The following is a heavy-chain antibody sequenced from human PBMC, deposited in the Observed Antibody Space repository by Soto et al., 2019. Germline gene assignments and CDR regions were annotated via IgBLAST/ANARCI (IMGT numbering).Heavy chain of an antibody. Sequence: QVQLVQSGAEVKKPGSSVKVSCKASGGTFSSYAISWVRQAPGQGLEWRGGIIPIFGTANYAQKFQGRVTITADKSTSTAYMELSSLRSEDTAVYYCASGANSYGYIPIDYWGQGTLVTVSS. CDR2: IIPIFGTA. CDR1: GGTFSSYA. J-gene: IGHJ4*02. V-gene: IGHV1-69*06. CDR3: ASGANSYGYIPIDY. D-gene: IGHD5-18*01.